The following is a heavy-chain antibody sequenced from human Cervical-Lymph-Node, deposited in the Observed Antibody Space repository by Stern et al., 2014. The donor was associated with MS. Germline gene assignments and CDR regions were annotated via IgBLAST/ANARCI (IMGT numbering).Heavy chain of an antibody. V-gene: IGHV1-69*01. CDR3: ASPLTATSVPFGYYGMDV. J-gene: IGHJ6*02. D-gene: IGHD4-17*01. Sequence: QGQLGQSGAEVKKPGSSVKVSCKASGGTFSNYATSWVRQAPGQGLEWMGGIVPLFGKPNYAQKFQGRVTITADESTSTAYMDLSSLRSEDTAVYYCASPLTATSVPFGYYGMDVWGQGTTVTVS. CDR2: IVPLFGKP. CDR1: GGTFSNYA.